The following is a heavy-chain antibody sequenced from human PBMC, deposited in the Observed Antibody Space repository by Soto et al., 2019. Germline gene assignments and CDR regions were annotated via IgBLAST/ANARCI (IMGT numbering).Heavy chain of an antibody. J-gene: IGHJ2*01. Sequence: ASGTLSLPPTVSGCSISCADWSWLGQPPGEGREWTGHLSTTGPPNHSPPLKSRVFMSVDTSKPQLSLKVSSVNTADTTVYDGARAIRSNSGYEPDWYF. D-gene: IGHD5-12*01. CDR2: LSTTGPP. CDR1: GCSISCAD. CDR3: ARAIRSNSGYEPDWYF. V-gene: IGHV4-4*07.